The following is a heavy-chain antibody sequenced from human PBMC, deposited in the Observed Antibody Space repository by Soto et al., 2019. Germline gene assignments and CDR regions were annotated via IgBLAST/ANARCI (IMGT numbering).Heavy chain of an antibody. J-gene: IGHJ6*04. CDR2: ISSNGGST. CDR1: GFTFSSYA. D-gene: IGHD6-13*01. V-gene: IGHV3-64D*08. Sequence: GGSLRLSCSASGFTFSSYAMHWVRQAPGKGLEYVSAISSNGGSTYYADSVKGRFTISRDNSKNTLYLQMSSLRAEDTAVYYCVKDIIAAPPPQQEHYYYSGRDVWGKGTRVTVPS. CDR3: VKDIIAAPPPQQEHYYYSGRDV.